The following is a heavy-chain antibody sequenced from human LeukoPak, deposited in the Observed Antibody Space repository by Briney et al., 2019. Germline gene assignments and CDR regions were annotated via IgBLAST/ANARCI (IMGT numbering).Heavy chain of an antibody. Sequence: GGSLRLSCAASGFTFSSYSMNWVRQAPGKGLEWVSYISSSSSTIYYADSVKGRFTISRDNSKNTLYLQMNSLRAEDTAVYYCAKDPGRVVIGLFDPWGQGTLVTVSS. CDR1: GFTFSSYS. D-gene: IGHD3-3*01. CDR3: AKDPGRVVIGLFDP. CDR2: ISSSSSTI. V-gene: IGHV3-48*01. J-gene: IGHJ5*02.